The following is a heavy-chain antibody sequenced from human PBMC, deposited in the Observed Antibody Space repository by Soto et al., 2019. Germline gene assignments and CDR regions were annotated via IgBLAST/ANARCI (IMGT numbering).Heavy chain of an antibody. J-gene: IGHJ4*02. CDR3: ARVRRTLYDSSGYGDFDY. CDR2: IYYSGST. Sequence: LSVSGTDSGGRISSGGYNWSRPCQHPGQGLGWIGYIYYSGSTYYNPSLKTRVTITVDTSKNQFSLKLSSVNAADTAVDYCARVRRTLYDSSGYGDFDYCGQGTLVTVSS. CDR1: GGRISSGGYN. D-gene: IGHD3-22*01. V-gene: IGHV4-31*02.